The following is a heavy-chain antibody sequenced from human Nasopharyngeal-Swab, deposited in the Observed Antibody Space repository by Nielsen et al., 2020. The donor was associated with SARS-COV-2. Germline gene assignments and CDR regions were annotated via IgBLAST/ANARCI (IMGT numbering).Heavy chain of an antibody. CDR1: GFTFDDYA. CDR2: ISWNSGSI. J-gene: IGHJ4*02. V-gene: IGHV3-9*01. D-gene: IGHD6-19*01. Sequence: SLKISCAASGFTFDDYAMHWVRQAPGKGLEWVSGISWNSGSIGYADSVKGRFTISRDNAKNSLYLQMNSLRAEDTAVYYCARDPLAVAGIGEVVDYWGQGTLVTVSS. CDR3: ARDPLAVAGIGEVVDY.